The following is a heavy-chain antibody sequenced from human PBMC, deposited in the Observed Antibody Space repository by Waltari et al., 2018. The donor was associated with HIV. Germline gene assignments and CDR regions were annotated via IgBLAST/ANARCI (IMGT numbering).Heavy chain of an antibody. D-gene: IGHD1-26*01. CDR2: FSGECRYI. J-gene: IGHJ4*02. CDR3: ATASMWGFDY. Sequence: EVQLVESGGGLVKPGGSLRLSCAASGFTFTDYTMNWVHQAPGKGLEWFSFFSGECRYIYYADSVKGRFTISRDNAKNSLYLQMNSLRAEDTAVYYCATASMWGFDYWGQGTMVTVSS. V-gene: IGHV3-21*02. CDR1: GFTFTDYT.